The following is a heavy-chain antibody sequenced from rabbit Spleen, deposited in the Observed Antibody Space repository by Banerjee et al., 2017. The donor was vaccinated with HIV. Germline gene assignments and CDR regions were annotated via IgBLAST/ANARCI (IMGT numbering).Heavy chain of an antibody. D-gene: IGHD6-1*01. J-gene: IGHJ4*01. CDR3: ARSVGYSYPHFNL. V-gene: IGHV1S40*01. Sequence: QSLEESGGDLVKPGASLTLTCTASGIDFSSNAMCWVRQAPGKGLEWIACIYAGSSGSTYYASWAKGRFTISKTSSTTVTLQMTSLTAADTAAYFCARSVGYSYPHFNLWGPGTLVTVS. CDR1: GIDFSSNA. CDR2: IYAGSSGST.